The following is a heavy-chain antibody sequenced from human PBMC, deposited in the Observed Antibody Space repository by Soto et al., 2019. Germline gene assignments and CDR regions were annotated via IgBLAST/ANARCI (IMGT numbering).Heavy chain of an antibody. Sequence: QVQQHQWGAGLLKPSETLSLTCAVSSEYLGSYYWNWIRQSPGKGLEWIGEINHAGKNNYSPSLKSRVTMSIDMSKNLVSPKLTSVTAADTAVYYCARGGSSDWQVALDIWGQGTMVTVSS. CDR1: SEYLGSYY. J-gene: IGHJ3*02. V-gene: IGHV4-34*01. CDR2: INHAGKN. CDR3: ARGGSSDWQVALDI. D-gene: IGHD6-19*01.